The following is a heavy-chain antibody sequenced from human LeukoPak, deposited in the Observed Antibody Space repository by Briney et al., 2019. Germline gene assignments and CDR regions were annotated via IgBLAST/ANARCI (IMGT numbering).Heavy chain of an antibody. CDR2: INWNGGST. V-gene: IGHV3-20*04. D-gene: IGHD2-2*01. Sequence: GGSLRLSCAASGFTFDDYGMSWVRQAPGKGLEWVSGINWNGGSTGYADSVKGRFTISRDNAKNSLYLQMNSLRAEDTAVYYCARPRDCSSTSCYFNYYYYYMDVWGKGTTVTISS. J-gene: IGHJ6*03. CDR3: ARPRDCSSTSCYFNYYYYYMDV. CDR1: GFTFDDYG.